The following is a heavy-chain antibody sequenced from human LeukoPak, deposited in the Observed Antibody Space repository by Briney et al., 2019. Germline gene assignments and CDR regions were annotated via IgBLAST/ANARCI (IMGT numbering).Heavy chain of an antibody. D-gene: IGHD3-10*01. V-gene: IGHV3-64D*06. Sequence: GGSLRLSCSASGFTFSTYAMHRVRQAPGKGLEYVSAISSNGGSTYYADSVKGRFTISRDNSKNTLYLQMSSLRAEDTAVYYCVKDQNYYGWFDPWGQGTLVTVFS. CDR1: GFTFSTYA. J-gene: IGHJ5*02. CDR2: ISSNGGST. CDR3: VKDQNYYGWFDP.